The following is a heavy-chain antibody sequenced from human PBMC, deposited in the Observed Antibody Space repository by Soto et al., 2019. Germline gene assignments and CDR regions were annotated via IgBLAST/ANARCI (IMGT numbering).Heavy chain of an antibody. CDR2: IYYSGST. D-gene: IGHD3-10*01. CDR1: GGSISSSSYY. Sequence: SETLSLTCTVSGGSISSSSYYWGWIRQPPGKGLEWIGSIYYSGSTYYNPSLKSRVTISVDTSKNQFSLKLSSVTAADTAVYYCANGVRFGELLYYFDYWGQGTLVTVSS. V-gene: IGHV4-39*01. J-gene: IGHJ4*02. CDR3: ANGVRFGELLYYFDY.